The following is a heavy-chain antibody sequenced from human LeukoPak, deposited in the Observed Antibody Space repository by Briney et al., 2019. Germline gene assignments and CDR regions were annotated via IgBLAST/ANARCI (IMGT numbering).Heavy chain of an antibody. D-gene: IGHD1-26*01. CDR2: MNPNSGNT. Sequence: ASVKVSCKASGYTFTGYYIHWVRQAPGQGLEWMGWMNPNSGNTGYAQKFQGRVTITRNTSISTAYMELSSLRSEDTAVYYCARYSGSYYYFDYLGQGTLVTVSS. V-gene: IGHV1-8*03. CDR3: ARYSGSYYYFDY. CDR1: GYTFTGYY. J-gene: IGHJ4*02.